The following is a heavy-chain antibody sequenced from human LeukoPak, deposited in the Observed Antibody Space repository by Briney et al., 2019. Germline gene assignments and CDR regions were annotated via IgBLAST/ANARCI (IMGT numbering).Heavy chain of an antibody. V-gene: IGHV1-18*01. J-gene: IGHJ6*03. CDR1: GYTFTSYG. CDR2: ISAYNGNT. Sequence: ASVKVSCKASGYTFTSYGISWVRQAPGQGLEWMGWISAYNGNTNYAQKLQGRVTMTTDTSTSTAYMELRSLRSDDTAVYYSARDRHSWSPNYYYYYIDVWGKGTTVTVSS. D-gene: IGHD2-8*01. CDR3: ARDRHSWSPNYYYYYIDV.